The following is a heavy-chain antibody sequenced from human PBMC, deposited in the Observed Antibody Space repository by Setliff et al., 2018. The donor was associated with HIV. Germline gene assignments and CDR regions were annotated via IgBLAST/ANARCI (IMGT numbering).Heavy chain of an antibody. Sequence: SETLSLTCAVSGYSISSGYSWGWIRQPPGKGLEWIGSIYRSGSTYYNPSLKSRVTISVDTSKNQFSLKLSSVTAADTAMYYCARLTTVGACDIWGQGTMVTVSS. CDR2: IYRSGST. CDR1: GYSISSGYS. CDR3: ARLTTVGACDI. J-gene: IGHJ3*02. V-gene: IGHV4-38-2*01. D-gene: IGHD1-1*01.